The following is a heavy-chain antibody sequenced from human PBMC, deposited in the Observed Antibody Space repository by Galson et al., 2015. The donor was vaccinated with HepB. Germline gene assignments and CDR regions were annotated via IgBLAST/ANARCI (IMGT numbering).Heavy chain of an antibody. CDR2: IIPILGIA. Sequence: SVKVSCKASGGTFSSYAISWVRQAPGQGLEWMGRIIPILGIANYAQKFQGRVTITADKSTSTAYMELSSLRSEDTAVYYCASPSHTSADAFDIWGQGTMVTVSS. CDR3: ASPSHTSADAFDI. D-gene: IGHD2-2*02. CDR1: GGTFSSYA. J-gene: IGHJ3*02. V-gene: IGHV1-69*04.